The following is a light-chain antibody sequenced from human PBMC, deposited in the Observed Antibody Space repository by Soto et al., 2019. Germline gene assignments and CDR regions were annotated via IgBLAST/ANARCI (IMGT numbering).Light chain of an antibody. CDR2: LND. Sequence: QSVLTQPPSLSATPGQRVNISCSGSFSNIGDNAVNWYQQLPGAAPKLLIYLNDQRPSGVPDRFSGSKSDTSAFLAISGLQSEDEADYYCAAWDDSLYALFGTGTKVNV. CDR3: AAWDDSLYAL. CDR1: FSNIGDNA. J-gene: IGLJ1*01. V-gene: IGLV1-44*01.